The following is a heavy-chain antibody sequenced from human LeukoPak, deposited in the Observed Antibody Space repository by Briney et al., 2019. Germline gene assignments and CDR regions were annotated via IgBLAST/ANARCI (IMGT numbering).Heavy chain of an antibody. J-gene: IGHJ6*03. CDR2: IYYSGST. Sequence: SVTLSLTCTVSGGSISSHYWSWIRQPPGKGLEWIGYIYYSGSTNYNPSLKSRVTISVDTSKNQFSLKLSSVTAADTAVYYCARGAPELTMVRGVITSKYYYYYYMDVWGKGTTVTVSS. V-gene: IGHV4-59*11. D-gene: IGHD3-10*01. CDR1: GGSISSHY. CDR3: ARGAPELTMVRGVITSKYYYYYYMDV.